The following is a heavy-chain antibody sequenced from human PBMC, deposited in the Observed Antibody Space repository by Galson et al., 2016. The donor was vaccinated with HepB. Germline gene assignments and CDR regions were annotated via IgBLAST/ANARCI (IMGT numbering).Heavy chain of an antibody. D-gene: IGHD4-17*01. Sequence: SLRLSCAASGFTFNSYGMHWVRQAPGKGLEWVALVCYDEINKFYRDSVKGRFTISRDNSKNTLYLQMNNLRAEDTAVYYCASGTTMTPDYFDYWGQGTLVTVSS. CDR3: ASGTTMTPDYFDY. CDR1: GFTFNSYG. V-gene: IGHV3-33*01. CDR2: VCYDEINK. J-gene: IGHJ4*02.